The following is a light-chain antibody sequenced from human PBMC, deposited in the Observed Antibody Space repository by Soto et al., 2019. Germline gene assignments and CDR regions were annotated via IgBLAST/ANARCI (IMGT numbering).Light chain of an antibody. V-gene: IGKV3-11*01. CDR1: QSVSSN. Sequence: EIVMTQSPATLSVSPGERATLSCRASQSVSSNLAWYQQKPGQAPRLLIYDASNRATGIPARFSGSGSGTDFTLTISSLEPEDFAMYYCHQRNQFGQGTRLEI. CDR2: DAS. J-gene: IGKJ5*01. CDR3: HQRNQ.